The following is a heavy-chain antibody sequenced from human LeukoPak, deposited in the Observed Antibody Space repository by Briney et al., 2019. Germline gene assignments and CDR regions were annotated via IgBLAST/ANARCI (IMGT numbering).Heavy chain of an antibody. Sequence: GGSLRLSCAASGFTFSSYSMNWVRQAPGKGLEWVSYISSSSFKIGYADSVKGRFTISRDNSKNSLYLQMDSLRAEDTAVYYCAKDGVVVPTYYFDYWGQGTLVTVSS. CDR2: ISSSSFKI. CDR1: GFTFSSYS. J-gene: IGHJ4*02. CDR3: AKDGVVVPTYYFDY. D-gene: IGHD2-2*01. V-gene: IGHV3-48*04.